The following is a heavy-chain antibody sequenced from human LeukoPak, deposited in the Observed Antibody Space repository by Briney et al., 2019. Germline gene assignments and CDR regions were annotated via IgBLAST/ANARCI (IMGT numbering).Heavy chain of an antibody. CDR2: ISWEGQTT. D-gene: IGHD3-10*01. V-gene: IGHV3-43*01. Sequence: PGESLRLSCAASGFTFDDYAMHWVRQAPGKGLEWVSLISWEGQTTYYAGSVRGRFTVSRGNSKNSLFLEMKSLTTDDTAFYYCTRDTDFGSPTNYFDHWGQGTLVSVSS. CDR1: GFTFDDYA. J-gene: IGHJ4*02. CDR3: TRDTDFGSPTNYFDH.